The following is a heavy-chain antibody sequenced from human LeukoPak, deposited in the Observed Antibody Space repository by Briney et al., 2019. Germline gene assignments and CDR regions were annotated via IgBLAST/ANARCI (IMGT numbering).Heavy chain of an antibody. Sequence: ASVKVSCKASGYSFTNYGISWVRQAPGQGLEWMGWISVNNGNTNYAQKLQGRVTMTTDTSTSTAYMELRSLRSGDTAVYYCARDIEYSSGWYDYWGQGTLVTVSS. CDR3: ARDIEYSSGWYDY. CDR1: GYSFTNYG. J-gene: IGHJ4*02. V-gene: IGHV1-18*01. D-gene: IGHD6-19*01. CDR2: ISVNNGNT.